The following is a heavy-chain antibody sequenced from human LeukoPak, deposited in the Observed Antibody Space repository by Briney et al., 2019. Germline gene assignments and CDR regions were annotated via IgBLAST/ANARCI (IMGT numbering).Heavy chain of an antibody. J-gene: IGHJ6*03. CDR2: ISAYNGNT. D-gene: IGHD3-10*01. CDR1: GYTFTSYG. Sequence: ASVKVSCKASGYTFTSYGISWVRQAPGQGLEWMGWISAYNGNTNYAQKLQGRVTMTTDTSTSTAYMELRSLRSDDTAVYYCARISGDRRRYYYYYYMDVWGKGTTVTISS. CDR3: ARISGDRRRYYYYYYMDV. V-gene: IGHV1-18*01.